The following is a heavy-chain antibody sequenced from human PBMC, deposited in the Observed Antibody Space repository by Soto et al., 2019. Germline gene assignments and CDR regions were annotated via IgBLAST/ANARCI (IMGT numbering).Heavy chain of an antibody. V-gene: IGHV4-34*01. J-gene: IGHJ5*02. CDR3: ARGRYYYGSGSFGRWFDP. D-gene: IGHD3-10*01. Sequence: SETLSLTCAVYGGSFSGYYWSWIRQPPGKGLEWIGEINHSGSTNYNPSLKSRVTISVDTSKNQFSLKLSSVTAADTAVYYCARGRYYYGSGSFGRWFDPWGQGTLVT. CDR1: GGSFSGYY. CDR2: INHSGST.